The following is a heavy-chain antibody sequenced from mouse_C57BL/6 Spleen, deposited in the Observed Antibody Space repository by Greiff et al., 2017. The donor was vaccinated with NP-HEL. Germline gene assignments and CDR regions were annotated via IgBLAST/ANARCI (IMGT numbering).Heavy chain of an antibody. J-gene: IGHJ2*01. CDR3: AIPSYGNYEGY. Sequence: QVQLQQPGAELVMPGASVKLSCKASGYTFTSYWMHWVKQRPGQGLEWIGEIDPSDSYTNYNQKFKGKSTLTVDKSSSTAYMQLSSLTSEDSAVYYCAIPSYGNYEGYWGQGTTLTVSS. CDR1: GYTFTSYW. D-gene: IGHD2-1*01. CDR2: IDPSDSYT. V-gene: IGHV1-69*01.